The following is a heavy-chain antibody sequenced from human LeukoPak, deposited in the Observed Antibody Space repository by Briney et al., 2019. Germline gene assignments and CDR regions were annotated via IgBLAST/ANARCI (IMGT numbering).Heavy chain of an antibody. CDR2: IYTSGST. Sequence: PSETLSLTCTVSGGSISSGSYYWSWIRQPAGKGLEWIGRIYTSGSTNYNPSLKSRVTISVDTSKNQFSLKLSSVTAADTAVYYCAREGYSSGWYSSYYYYMDVWGKGTTVTISS. V-gene: IGHV4-61*02. J-gene: IGHJ6*03. CDR3: AREGYSSGWYSSYYYYMDV. D-gene: IGHD6-19*01. CDR1: GGSISSGSYY.